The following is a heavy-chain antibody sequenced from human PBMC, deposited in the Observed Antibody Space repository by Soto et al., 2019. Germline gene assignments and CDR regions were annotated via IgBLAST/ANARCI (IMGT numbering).Heavy chain of an antibody. Sequence: QVQLVQSGAEVKKPGASVKVSCKASGYTFTTYGISWVRQAPGQGLEWMGWISPYNGNTNYAQKLQGRVTMTTDTSTSTTYMELKRLSSDDTAVYYCARDQDDGLLPFDYWGQGTLVTVSS. V-gene: IGHV1-18*01. CDR2: ISPYNGNT. J-gene: IGHJ4*02. D-gene: IGHD1-1*01. CDR3: ARDQDDGLLPFDY. CDR1: GYTFTTYG.